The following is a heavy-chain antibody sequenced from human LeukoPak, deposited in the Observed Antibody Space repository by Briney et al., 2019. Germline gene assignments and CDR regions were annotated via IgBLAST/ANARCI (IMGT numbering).Heavy chain of an antibody. V-gene: IGHV5-51*01. Sequence: GESLKISCKGSGYSFTSYWIGWVRQMPGKGLEWMGIIYPGDSDTRYSPSFQGQVTISADKSISTAYLRWSSLKASDTAMYYCARHKATIFGVVIEGDYWGQGTLVTVSS. CDR3: ARHKATIFGVVIEGDY. CDR1: GYSFTSYW. J-gene: IGHJ4*02. CDR2: IYPGDSDT. D-gene: IGHD3-3*01.